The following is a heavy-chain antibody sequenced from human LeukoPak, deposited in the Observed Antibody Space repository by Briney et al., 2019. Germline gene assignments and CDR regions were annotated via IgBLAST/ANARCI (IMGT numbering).Heavy chain of an antibody. CDR1: GYSISSAYY. V-gene: IGHV4-38-2*02. CDR2: MYHSGST. CDR3: ARAWGIAARLDY. Sequence: KSSGTLSLTCNVSGYSISSAYYWGWIRQPPGKGLEWIGSMYHSGSTYYNPSLKSRVTISVDTSKNQLSLKLSSVTAADTAVYYCARAWGIAARLDYWGQGTLVTVSS. D-gene: IGHD6-6*01. J-gene: IGHJ4*02.